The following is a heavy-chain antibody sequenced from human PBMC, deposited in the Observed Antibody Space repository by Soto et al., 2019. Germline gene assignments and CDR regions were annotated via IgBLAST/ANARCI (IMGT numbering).Heavy chain of an antibody. J-gene: IGHJ4*02. Sequence: GSLRLSCAASGFTFSSWWISWVRQAPGKGLEWVANIKQDGSEKYYVDSVKGRFTISRDNAKNSLYLQMNSLRAEDTAVYYCARDEWLPYSFAYWGQGTLVTVSS. V-gene: IGHV3-7*03. CDR3: ARDEWLPYSFAY. CDR2: IKQDGSEK. CDR1: GFTFSSWW. D-gene: IGHD3-3*01.